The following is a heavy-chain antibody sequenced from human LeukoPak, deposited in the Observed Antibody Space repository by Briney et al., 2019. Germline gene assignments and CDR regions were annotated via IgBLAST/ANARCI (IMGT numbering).Heavy chain of an antibody. Sequence: GASMKVSCKASGYTFTSYGISWVRQAPGQGLEWMGWISAYNGNTNYAQKLQGRVTMTTDTSTSTAYMELRSLRSDDTAVYYCARGLLRYGSGIGPLDYWGQGTLVTVSS. CDR1: GYTFTSYG. CDR3: ARGLLRYGSGIGPLDY. V-gene: IGHV1-18*01. CDR2: ISAYNGNT. D-gene: IGHD3-10*01. J-gene: IGHJ4*02.